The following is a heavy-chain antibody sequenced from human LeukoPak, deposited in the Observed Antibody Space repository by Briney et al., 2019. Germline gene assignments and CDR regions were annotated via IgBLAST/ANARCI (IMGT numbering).Heavy chain of an antibody. CDR2: IYHSGST. V-gene: IGHV4-38-2*02. J-gene: IGHJ4*02. Sequence: SETLSLTCTVSGYSISSGYYWGWIRQPPGKGLEWIGSIYHSGSTYYNPSLKSRVTISVDTSKNQFSLKLSSVTAADTAVYYCARALGSYGYTVLDYWGQGTLVTVSS. D-gene: IGHD5-18*01. CDR1: GYSISSGYY. CDR3: ARALGSYGYTVLDY.